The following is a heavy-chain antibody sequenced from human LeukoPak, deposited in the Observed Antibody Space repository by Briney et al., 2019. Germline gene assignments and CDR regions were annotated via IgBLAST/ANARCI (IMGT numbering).Heavy chain of an antibody. V-gene: IGHV4-59*01. CDR2: VFYRGTT. CDR1: GGSMSGDY. D-gene: IGHD2-15*01. CDR3: ARGRSARRWDLPHLDL. J-gene: IGHJ5*02. Sequence: SETLSLTCSVSGGSMSGDYWNWVRQTPGKTLEWIGYVFYRGTTNYNPSLKSRVTVSIDTSKNKFSLTLTSVITADTAIYYCARGRSARRWDLPHLDLWGRGTLVTVSS.